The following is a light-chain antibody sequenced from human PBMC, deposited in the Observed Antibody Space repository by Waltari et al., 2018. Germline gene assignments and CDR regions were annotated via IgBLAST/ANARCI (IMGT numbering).Light chain of an antibody. CDR1: SSDFGGYNY. CDR3: CSYAGSYTFVV. J-gene: IGLJ2*01. V-gene: IGLV2-11*01. CDR2: DVS. Sequence: QSALPQPRSVSGSPAQSVTLSCTGTSSDFGGYNYVSLYQQHPGKAPKLMIYDVSKRPSGVPDRFSGSKSGNTASLTISGLQAEDEADYYCCSYAGSYTFVVFGGGTKLTVL.